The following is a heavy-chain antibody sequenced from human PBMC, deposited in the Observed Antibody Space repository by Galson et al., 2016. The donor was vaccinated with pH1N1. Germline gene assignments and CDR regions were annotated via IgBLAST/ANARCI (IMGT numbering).Heavy chain of an antibody. Sequence: SLRLSCAASGFTFSSYAMIWVRQTSGKGLEWISGISASGGTTYYADAVKGRFTISRDNARTILYLQMNSLSAEDTALYYCAKPSLWWNDDIGYWGRGTLVTVSS. CDR1: GFTFSSYA. J-gene: IGHJ4*02. CDR3: AKPSLWWNDDIGY. CDR2: ISASGGTT. V-gene: IGHV3-23*01. D-gene: IGHD1-1*01.